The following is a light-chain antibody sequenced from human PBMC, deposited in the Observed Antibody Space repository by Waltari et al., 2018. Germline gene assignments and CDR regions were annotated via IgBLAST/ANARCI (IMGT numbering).Light chain of an antibody. J-gene: IGLJ3*02. Sequence: QSVLTQPPSASGTPGQRVTISCSGSSSNIGSNYVYWYQQLPGTAPKLRISRNKRRRSGVPDRFSGSKSGTSASLAISGLRSEDEADYYCAAWDDSLSGPVFGGGTKLTVL. V-gene: IGLV1-47*01. CDR2: RNK. CDR3: AAWDDSLSGPV. CDR1: SSNIGSNY.